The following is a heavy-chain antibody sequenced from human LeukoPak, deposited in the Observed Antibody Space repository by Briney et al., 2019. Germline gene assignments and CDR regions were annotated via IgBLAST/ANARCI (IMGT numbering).Heavy chain of an antibody. CDR2: IYYSGST. D-gene: IGHD3-22*01. CDR1: GGSISSSSYY. CDR3: ASWDSSVYYFFA. J-gene: IGHJ4*02. V-gene: IGHV4-39*01. Sequence: KPSETLSLTCTVSGGSISSSSYYWGWIRQPPGKGLEWMGSIYYSGSTYYNPSLKSRVTISVDTSKNQFSLKLSSVTAADTAVYYCASWDSSVYYFFAWGQGTLVTVSS.